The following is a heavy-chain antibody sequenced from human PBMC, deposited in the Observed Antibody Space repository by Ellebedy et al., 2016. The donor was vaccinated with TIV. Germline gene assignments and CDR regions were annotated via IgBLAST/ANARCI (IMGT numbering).Heavy chain of an antibody. Sequence: GESLKISXAASGLTYSSYTMNWVRQGPGKGLEWVSSISAGGGSTDYADSVKGRFTISRDNSKNTLYLQMNSLRAEDTAVYYCAKPIVAVTTLGAFDIWGQGTMVTVSS. CDR1: GLTYSSYT. D-gene: IGHD4-17*01. V-gene: IGHV3-23*01. CDR2: ISAGGGST. CDR3: AKPIVAVTTLGAFDI. J-gene: IGHJ3*02.